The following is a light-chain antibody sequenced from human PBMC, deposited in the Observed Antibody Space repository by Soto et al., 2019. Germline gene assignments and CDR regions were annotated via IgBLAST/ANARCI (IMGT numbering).Light chain of an antibody. CDR3: QQYNNWPFS. CDR1: QDVTTN. V-gene: IGKV3-15*01. J-gene: IGKJ5*01. CDR2: DIS. Sequence: EISMTQFPAILSASPGRGDTLSCRFAQDVTTNFASYQLRRGQPPRLLIYDISTRATGVPARFSGSGSGTEFTLTISGLQSEDFALYFCQQYNNWPFSFGPGTRLEIK.